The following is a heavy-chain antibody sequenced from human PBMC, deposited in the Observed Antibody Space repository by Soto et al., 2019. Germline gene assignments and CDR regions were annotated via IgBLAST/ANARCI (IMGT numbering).Heavy chain of an antibody. Sequence: QITLKESGPTLVKPTQTLTVTCTFSGFSLSTSGVAVGWIRQPPGKALEWLALIYWDDDKSYSPSLKSRVTITGDTSQHPVVLTLTNMDPVDTATYYCARALDYGGRWYFDLWGRGTLVTVSS. CDR2: IYWDDDK. J-gene: IGHJ2*01. CDR3: ARALDYGGRWYFDL. D-gene: IGHD4-17*01. CDR1: GFSLSTSGVA. V-gene: IGHV2-5*02.